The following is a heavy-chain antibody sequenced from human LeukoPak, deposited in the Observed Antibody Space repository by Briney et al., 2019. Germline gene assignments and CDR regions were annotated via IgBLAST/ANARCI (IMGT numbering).Heavy chain of an antibody. CDR2: ISSSGSTI. V-gene: IGHV3-48*04. CDR1: GFTFSSYS. Sequence: AGGSLRLSCAASGFTFSSYSFNWVRQAPGKGLEWVSYISSSGSTIYYADSVKGRFTISRDNVKNSLYLQMNSLRAEDTAVYYCARDSRAPWYYYDSSGYREFDYWGQGTLVTVSS. J-gene: IGHJ4*02. CDR3: ARDSRAPWYYYDSSGYREFDY. D-gene: IGHD3-22*01.